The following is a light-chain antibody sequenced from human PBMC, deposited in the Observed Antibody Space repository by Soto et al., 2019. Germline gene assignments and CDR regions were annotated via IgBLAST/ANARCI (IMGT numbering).Light chain of an antibody. CDR2: GAS. J-gene: IGKJ3*01. Sequence: PGERATLSCRASQSVSSNYLAWYQQKAGQAPRLLIYGASSRATGIPDRFSGSGSVTDFTLTISRLEPEDFAVYYCQQYGGSPFTFGPGTKVDLK. V-gene: IGKV3-20*01. CDR3: QQYGGSPFT. CDR1: QSVSSNY.